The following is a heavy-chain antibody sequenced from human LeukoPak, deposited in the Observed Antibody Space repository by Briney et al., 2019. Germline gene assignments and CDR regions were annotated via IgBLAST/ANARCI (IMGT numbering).Heavy chain of an antibody. V-gene: IGHV4-39*01. J-gene: IGHJ3*02. CDR2: IYYSGST. D-gene: IGHD3-16*02. CDR3: ARQSDVITFGGVIAPPHAFDI. Sequence: PSETLSLTCTVSGGSISSSSYYWGWIRQPPGKGLEWIGSIYYSGSTYYNPSLKSRVTISVDTSKNQFSLKLSSVTAADTAVYYCARQSDVITFGGVIAPPHAFDIWGQGTMVTVSS. CDR1: GGSISSSSYY.